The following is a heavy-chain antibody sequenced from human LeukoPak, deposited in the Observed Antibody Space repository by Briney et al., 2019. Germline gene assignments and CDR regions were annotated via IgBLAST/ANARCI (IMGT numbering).Heavy chain of an antibody. V-gene: IGHV4-31*03. CDR2: VYYSGST. Sequence: SQTLSLTCTVSGGSISSGGEYWSWIRQHPGKGLERIGYVYYSGSTSYNPSLKGRVTISLDTSKNQFSLKLTSVTAADTAVYYCAGGRDGYKLGFSDYWGQGALVTASS. J-gene: IGHJ4*02. D-gene: IGHD5-24*01. CDR1: GGSISSGGEY. CDR3: AGGRDGYKLGFSDY.